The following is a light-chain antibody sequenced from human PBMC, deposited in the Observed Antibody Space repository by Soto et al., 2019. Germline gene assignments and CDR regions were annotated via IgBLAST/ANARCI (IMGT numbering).Light chain of an antibody. Sequence: QSVLTQPASVSGSPGQSITISCTGTSSDVGGYNYVSWYQQHPGKAPKLMIYGVTNRPSGVSNRFSGSKSGNTASLTISGLQAEDEADYSCSSYTSSTTLSVVFGGGTKVTVL. V-gene: IGLV2-14*01. J-gene: IGLJ2*01. CDR3: SSYTSSTTLSVV. CDR2: GVT. CDR1: SSDVGGYNY.